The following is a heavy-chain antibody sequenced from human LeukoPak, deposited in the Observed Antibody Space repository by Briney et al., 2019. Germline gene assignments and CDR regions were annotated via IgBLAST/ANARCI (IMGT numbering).Heavy chain of an antibody. CDR1: GFTFTTYW. CDR2: IKQDGTAK. Sequence: GGSLRLSCAASGFTFTTYWLGWVRQPPGKGLEWVANIKQDGTAKYYVDSVKGRFTISRDNANNSLYLLMNTLRVEDTAVYYCARDYGYYYYYMDVWGKGTTVTISS. CDR3: ARDYGYYYYYMDV. V-gene: IGHV3-7*01. J-gene: IGHJ6*03. D-gene: IGHD4-17*01.